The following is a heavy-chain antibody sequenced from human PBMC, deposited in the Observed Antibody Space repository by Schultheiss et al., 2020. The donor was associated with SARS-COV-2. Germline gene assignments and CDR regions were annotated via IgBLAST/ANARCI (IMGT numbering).Heavy chain of an antibody. V-gene: IGHV4-34*01. CDR1: GGSFSGYY. CDR3: ARSPHTEDLDY. CDR2: INHSGST. Sequence: SETLSLTCAVYGGSFSGYYWSWIRQPPGKGLEWIGEINHSGSTNYNPSLKSRVTISVDTSKNQFSLKLSSVTAADTAVYYCARSPHTEDLDYWGQGTLVTVSS. J-gene: IGHJ4*02.